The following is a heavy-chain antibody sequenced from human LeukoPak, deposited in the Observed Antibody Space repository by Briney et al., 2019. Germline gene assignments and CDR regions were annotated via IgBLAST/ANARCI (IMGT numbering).Heavy chain of an antibody. CDR3: ARGDGYNLGDY. CDR1: GYSLSSGYY. D-gene: IGHD5-24*01. J-gene: IGHJ4*02. CDR2: IYHSGST. Sequence: SETLSLTCTVSGYSLSSGYYWGWIRQPPGKGLEWIGSIYHSGSTYYNPSLKSRVTISVDTSKNQFALKLSSVTAADTAVYYCARGDGYNLGDYWVQGTLVTVSS. V-gene: IGHV4-38-2*02.